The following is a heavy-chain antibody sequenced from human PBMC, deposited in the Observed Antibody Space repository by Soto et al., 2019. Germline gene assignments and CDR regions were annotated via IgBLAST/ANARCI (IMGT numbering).Heavy chain of an antibody. CDR1: GFKFGGYG. CDR2: ISSSSSTI. J-gene: IGHJ3*02. CDR3: ASWGEVVDLDAFDI. V-gene: IGHV3-48*02. D-gene: IGHD3-22*01. Sequence: WGSLRLSCGASGFKFGGYGGHWVRQEPGKGLEWVSYISSSSSTIYYADSVKGRFTISRDNAKNSLYLQMNSLRDEDTAVYYCASWGEVVDLDAFDIWGQGTMVTVSS.